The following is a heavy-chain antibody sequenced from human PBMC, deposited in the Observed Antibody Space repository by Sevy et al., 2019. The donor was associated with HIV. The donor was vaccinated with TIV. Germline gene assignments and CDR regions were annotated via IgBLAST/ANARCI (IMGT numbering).Heavy chain of an antibody. Sequence: ASVKVSCKASGYTFTSYDINWVRQATGQGLEWMGWMNPNSGNTGYAQKFQGRVTMTRNTSISTAYMELSSLRSEDTAVYYCARVLGIEARLSWRYWGQGTLVTVSS. V-gene: IGHV1-8*01. CDR2: MNPNSGNT. J-gene: IGHJ4*02. D-gene: IGHD6-6*01. CDR1: GYTFTSYD. CDR3: ARVLGIEARLSWRY.